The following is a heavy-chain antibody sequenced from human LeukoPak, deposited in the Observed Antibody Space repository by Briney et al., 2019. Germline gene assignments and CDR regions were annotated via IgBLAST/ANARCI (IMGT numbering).Heavy chain of an antibody. CDR2: MNPNSGNT. V-gene: IGHV1-8*01. CDR3: ARGTEGDYLAY. D-gene: IGHD1-1*01. CDR1: GYTFTSYH. J-gene: IGHJ4*02. Sequence: ASVKVSCKASGYTFTSYHINWVRQATGQGLEWLGWMNPNSGNTGYAQKFQGRVTMTRNTSITTAYMELRSLKSEDTAVYYCARGTEGDYLAYWGQGTLVTVSS.